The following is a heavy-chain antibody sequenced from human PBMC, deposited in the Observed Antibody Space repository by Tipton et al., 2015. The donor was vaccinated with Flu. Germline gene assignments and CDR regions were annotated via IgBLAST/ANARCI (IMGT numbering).Heavy chain of an antibody. J-gene: IGHJ6*02. Sequence: LRLSCTVSGGSISSYYWSWIRQPPGKGLEWIGYIYYSGSTNYNPSLKSRVTISVDTSKNQFSLKLNSVTAADTAVYYCASATAVTTSGMDAWGQGTTVTVSS. CDR1: GGSISSYY. CDR3: ASATAVTTSGMDA. CDR2: IYYSGST. D-gene: IGHD4-11*01. V-gene: IGHV4-59*01.